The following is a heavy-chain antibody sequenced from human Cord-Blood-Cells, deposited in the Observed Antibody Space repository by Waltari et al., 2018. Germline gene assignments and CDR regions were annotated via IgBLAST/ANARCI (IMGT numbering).Heavy chain of an antibody. CDR1: GGSISSSSYY. D-gene: IGHD2-15*01. Sequence: QLQLQESGPGLVKPSETLSLTCTVSGGSISSSSYYWGWIRQPPGKGLEWIGSIYYSGSTYYNPSLKRRVNRSVETSKNQFSLELSSVTAADTAVYYCARGDEFSEQYGGFDYWGQGTLVTVSS. CDR2: IYYSGST. CDR3: ARGDEFSEQYGGFDY. V-gene: IGHV4-39*07. J-gene: IGHJ4*02.